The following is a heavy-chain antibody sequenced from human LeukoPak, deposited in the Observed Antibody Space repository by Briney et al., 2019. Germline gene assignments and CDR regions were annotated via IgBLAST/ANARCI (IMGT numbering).Heavy chain of an antibody. D-gene: IGHD2-15*01. J-gene: IGHJ4*02. CDR2: IYPGDSDT. V-gene: IGHV5-51*01. CDR3: ARPRYCSGGSCSGVYFDY. CDR1: GYTFSSYW. Sequence: GESLKISCKGSGYTFSSYWIGWVRQMPGKGLEWMGIIYPGDSDTIYSPSFRGQVTISADKSADSTYLQWASLKASDSGTYYCARPRYCSGGSCSGVYFDYWGQGTLVTVSS.